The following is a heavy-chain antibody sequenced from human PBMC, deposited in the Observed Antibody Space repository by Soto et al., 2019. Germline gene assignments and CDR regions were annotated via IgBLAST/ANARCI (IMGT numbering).Heavy chain of an antibody. CDR3: ARSLEGTTVTNGFGR. V-gene: IGHV1-69*01. Sequence: QVQLVQSGAEVKKPGSSVKVSCKASADTFNRYSLSWLRQAPGQRLEWLGGITPVFGTADYAQSFEDRLTITADDSKSTVYMELSSLRSDDTAVYYCARSLEGTTVTNGFGRWGEVALVTVSS. J-gene: IGHJ5*02. CDR2: ITPVFGTA. D-gene: IGHD4-17*01. CDR1: ADTFNRYS.